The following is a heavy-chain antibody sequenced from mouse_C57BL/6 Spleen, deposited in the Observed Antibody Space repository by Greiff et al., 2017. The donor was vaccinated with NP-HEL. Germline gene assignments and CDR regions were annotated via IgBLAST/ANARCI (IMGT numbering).Heavy chain of an antibody. CDR1: GYTFTDYE. CDR3: TRSGIYSAFDY. V-gene: IGHV1-15*01. CDR2: IDPETGGT. Sequence: VQLQQSGAELVRPGASVTLSCKASGYTFTDYEMHWVKQTPVHGLEWIGAIDPETGGTAYNQKFKGKAILTADKSSSTAYMELRSLTSEDSAVYYCTRSGIYSAFDYWGQGTTLTVSS. D-gene: IGHD2-12*01. J-gene: IGHJ2*01.